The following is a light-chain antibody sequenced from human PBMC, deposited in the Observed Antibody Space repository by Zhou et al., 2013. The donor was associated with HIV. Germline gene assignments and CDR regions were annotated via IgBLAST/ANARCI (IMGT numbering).Light chain of an antibody. CDR1: QDISTW. Sequence: DVQMTQSPSTLSASVGDRVTITCRASQDISTWVAWYQQKPGQAPQLLIYKASILQSGVPSRFGGSGSGTQFTLTISSLQADDFATYYCQEYEDFQWGFGQGTKVEVK. CDR3: QEYEDFQWG. CDR2: KAS. V-gene: IGKV1-5*03. J-gene: IGKJ1*01.